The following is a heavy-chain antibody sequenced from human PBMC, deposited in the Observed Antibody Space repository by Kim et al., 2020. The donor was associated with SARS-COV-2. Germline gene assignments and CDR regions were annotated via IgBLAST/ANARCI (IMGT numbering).Heavy chain of an antibody. D-gene: IGHD3-22*01. CDR3: VKDEGGDYYDYNWFDP. J-gene: IGHJ5*02. CDR2: ISSNGGST. V-gene: IGHV3-64D*09. CDR1: GFTFSSYA. Sequence: GGSLRLSCSASGFTFSSYAMHWVRQAPGKGLEYVSAISSNGGSTYYADSVKGRFTISRDNSKNTLYLQMSSLRAEDTAVYYCVKDEGGDYYDYNWFDPWGQGTLVTVSS.